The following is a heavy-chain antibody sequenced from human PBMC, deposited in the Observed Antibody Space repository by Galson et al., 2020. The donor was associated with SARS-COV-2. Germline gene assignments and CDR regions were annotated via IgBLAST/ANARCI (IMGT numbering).Heavy chain of an antibody. CDR1: GYTFTNYG. J-gene: IGHJ6*02. D-gene: IGHD2-2*01. V-gene: IGHV3-30*18. CDR2: ISYDGSNK. Sequence: GESLKISCAASGYTFTNYGMHWVRQAPGQGLEWVAVISYDGSNKYYADSVKGRFTISRDNSKNTLYLQMNSLRAEDTAVYYCAKELVPTYGMDVWGQGTTVTVSS. CDR3: AKELVPTYGMDV.